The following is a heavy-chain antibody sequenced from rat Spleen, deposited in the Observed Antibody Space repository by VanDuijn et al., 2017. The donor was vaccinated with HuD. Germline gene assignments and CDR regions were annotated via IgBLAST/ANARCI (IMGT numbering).Heavy chain of an antibody. CDR3: TREETLYWYFDF. CDR2: ISYDGSST. J-gene: IGHJ1*01. Sequence: EVQLVESGGGLVQPGRSLKLSCITSGFTFNYYWMTWIRQAPKKGLEWVATISYDGSSTYYRDSVKGRFTISRDNAKSILYLQMNSLRSEDTATYYCTREETLYWYFDFWGPGTMVTVSS. D-gene: IGHD3-4*01. V-gene: IGHV5-31*01. CDR1: GFTFNYYW.